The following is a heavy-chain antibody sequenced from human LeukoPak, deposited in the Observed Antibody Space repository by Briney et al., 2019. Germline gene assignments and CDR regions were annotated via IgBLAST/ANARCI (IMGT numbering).Heavy chain of an antibody. V-gene: IGHV4-61*02. Sequence: SETLSLTCTVSGGSISSGSYYWSWIRQPAGKGLEWIGRIYTSGSTNYNPSLKSRVTISLDTSKNQFSLKLSSVTATDTAVYYCARELDYVWGSYRYFDYWGQGTLVTVSS. CDR2: IYTSGST. J-gene: IGHJ4*02. D-gene: IGHD3-16*02. CDR3: ARELDYVWGSYRYFDY. CDR1: GGSISSGSYY.